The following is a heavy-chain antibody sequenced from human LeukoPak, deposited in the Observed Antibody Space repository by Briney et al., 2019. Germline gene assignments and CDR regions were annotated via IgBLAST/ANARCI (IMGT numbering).Heavy chain of an antibody. D-gene: IGHD5-18*01. CDR3: ATRIQLTRDY. J-gene: IGHJ4*02. CDR2: SDPEDGET. Sequence: ASVKVSCKVSGYTLTELSMHWVRQAPGKGLEWMGGSDPEDGETIYAQKFQGRVTMTEVTSTDTAYMELSSLRSEDTAVYYCATRIQLTRDYWGQGTLVIVSS. CDR1: GYTLTELS. V-gene: IGHV1-24*01.